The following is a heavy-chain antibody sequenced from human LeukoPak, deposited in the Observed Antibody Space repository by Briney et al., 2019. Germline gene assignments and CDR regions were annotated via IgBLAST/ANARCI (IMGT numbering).Heavy chain of an antibody. CDR3: ARGPPDCSSTSCYAFDAFDI. J-gene: IGHJ3*02. V-gene: IGHV4-39*07. CDR1: GGSISITSYY. D-gene: IGHD2-2*01. CDR2: MYSSGST. Sequence: SETLSLTCTVSGGSISITSYYWGWIRQPPGKGLEWIGSMYSSGSTYYNPSLKSRVTISVYTSKNQFSLKLSSVTAADTAVYYCARGPPDCSSTSCYAFDAFDIWGQGTMVTVSS.